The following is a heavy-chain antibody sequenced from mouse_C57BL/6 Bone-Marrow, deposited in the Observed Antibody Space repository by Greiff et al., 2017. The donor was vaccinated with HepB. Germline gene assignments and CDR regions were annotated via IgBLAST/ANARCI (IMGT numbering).Heavy chain of an antibody. J-gene: IGHJ3*01. CDR1: GFTFSSYG. D-gene: IGHD2-2*01. V-gene: IGHV5-6*01. Sequence: EVNVVESGGDLVKPGGSLKLSCAASGFTFSSYGMSWVRQTPDKRLEWVATISSGGSYTYYPDSVKGRFTISRDNAKNTLYLQMSSLKSEDTAMYYCARKTMVTGFAYWGQGTLVTVSA. CDR2: ISSGGSYT. CDR3: ARKTMVTGFAY.